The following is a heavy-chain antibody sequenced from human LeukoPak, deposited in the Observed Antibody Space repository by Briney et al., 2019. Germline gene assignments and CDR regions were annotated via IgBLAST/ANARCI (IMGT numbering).Heavy chain of an antibody. Sequence: GGSPRRSCAASGFTFSSYWMHWVRQVPGKGLVWVARINPGGSSITYADSVKGRFTISRDNAKNTLYLQMDSLRAEDTGVYYCARSNQADDYWGQGTLVTVSS. CDR3: ARSNQADDY. J-gene: IGHJ4*02. CDR1: GFTFSSYW. D-gene: IGHD1-14*01. V-gene: IGHV3-74*01. CDR2: INPGGSSI.